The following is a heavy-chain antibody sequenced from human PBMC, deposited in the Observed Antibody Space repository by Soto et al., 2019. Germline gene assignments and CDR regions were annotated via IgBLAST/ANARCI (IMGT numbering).Heavy chain of an antibody. CDR2: ISGSGGNST. CDR3: AKGGGSCCFDN. D-gene: IGHD2-15*01. J-gene: IGHJ4*02. CDR1: GFTCSTYA. Sequence: EVQLLESGGGLVQPGGSLRLSCAASGFTCSTYAMSWVRQAPGKGLEWVSAISGSGGNSTFYGDSVKGRFTISRDNSKNTLYLQMNSLGAEDTAVYYCAKGGGSCCFDNWGQGTLVTVSS. V-gene: IGHV3-23*01.